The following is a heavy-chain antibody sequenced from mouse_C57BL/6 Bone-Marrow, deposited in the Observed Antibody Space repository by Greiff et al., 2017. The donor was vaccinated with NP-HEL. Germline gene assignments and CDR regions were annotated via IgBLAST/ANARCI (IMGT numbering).Heavy chain of an antibody. CDR3: AYYYGRGGFAY. CDR1: GYTFTSYG. J-gene: IGHJ3*01. V-gene: IGHV1-81*01. D-gene: IGHD1-1*01. Sequence: VQLQQSGAELARPGASVKLSCKASGYTFTSYGISWVKQRTGQGLEWIGEIYPRSGNSYYNEKFKGKATLTADKSSSTAYMELRSLTSEDSAVYFCAYYYGRGGFAYWGQGTLVTVSA. CDR2: IYPRSGNS.